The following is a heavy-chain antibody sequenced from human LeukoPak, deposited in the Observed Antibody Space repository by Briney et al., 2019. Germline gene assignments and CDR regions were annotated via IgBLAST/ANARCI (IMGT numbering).Heavy chain of an antibody. V-gene: IGHV4-4*09. CDR2: IYTSGST. CDR1: GGSISSYY. CDR3: ARLIYSSSWGDYYYYMDV. D-gene: IGHD6-13*01. Sequence: SETLSLTCTVSGGSISSYYWSWIRQPPGKGLEWIGYIYTSGSTNYNPSLKSRVTISVDTSKNQFSLKLSSVTAADTAVYYCARLIYSSSWGDYYYYMDVWGKGTTVTVSS. J-gene: IGHJ6*03.